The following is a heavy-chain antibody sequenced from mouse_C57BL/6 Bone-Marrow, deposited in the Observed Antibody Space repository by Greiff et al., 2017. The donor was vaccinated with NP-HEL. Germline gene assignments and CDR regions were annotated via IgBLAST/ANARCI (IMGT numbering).Heavy chain of an antibody. CDR2: IDPSDSYT. Sequence: QVQLQQPGAELVRPGTSVKLSCKASGYTFTSYWMHWVKQRPGQGLEWIGVIDPSDSYTNYNQKFKGKATLTVDTSSSTAYMQLSSLTSDDSAVYSCARVSTMVKWFAYWGQGTLVTVSA. J-gene: IGHJ3*01. CDR3: ARVSTMVKWFAY. V-gene: IGHV1-59*01. D-gene: IGHD2-2*01. CDR1: GYTFTSYW.